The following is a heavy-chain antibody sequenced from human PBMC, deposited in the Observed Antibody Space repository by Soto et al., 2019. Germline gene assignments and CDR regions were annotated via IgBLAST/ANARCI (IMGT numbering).Heavy chain of an antibody. D-gene: IGHD7-27*01. Sequence: GGSLRLSCSASGFTFSSYAMHWVRQAPGKGLEYVSAISSNGGSTYYADSVKGRFTISRDNSKNTLYLQMSSLRAEDTAVYYCVKDPSVLGRLKGYFDYWGQGTLVTVSS. CDR2: ISSNGGST. J-gene: IGHJ4*02. V-gene: IGHV3-64D*09. CDR1: GFTFSSYA. CDR3: VKDPSVLGRLKGYFDY.